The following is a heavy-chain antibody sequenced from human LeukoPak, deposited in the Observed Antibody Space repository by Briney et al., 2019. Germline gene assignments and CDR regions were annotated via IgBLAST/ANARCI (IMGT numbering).Heavy chain of an antibody. CDR1: GYSFTSYW. Sequence: GEALKISCRGSGYSFTSYWIGWVRQMPGKGLEGMGIIYPGDSDTRYSPSFQGQVTISADKSISTAYLQWSSLKASDTAMYYCARQYGSGSYYTDYYYGMDVWGQGSTVTVSS. J-gene: IGHJ6*02. CDR2: IYPGDSDT. D-gene: IGHD3-10*01. CDR3: ARQYGSGSYYTDYYYGMDV. V-gene: IGHV5-51*01.